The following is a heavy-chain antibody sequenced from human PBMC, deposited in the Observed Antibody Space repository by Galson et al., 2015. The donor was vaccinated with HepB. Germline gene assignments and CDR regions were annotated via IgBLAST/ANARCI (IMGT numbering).Heavy chain of an antibody. CDR2: IIPIFGTA. CDR3: ASRASNYDFWSGYYNPFDY. CDR1: GGTFSSYA. V-gene: IGHV1-69*06. D-gene: IGHD3-3*01. Sequence: SVKVSCKASGGTFSSYAISWVRQAPGQGLEWMGGIIPIFGTANYAQKFQGRVTITADKSTSTAYMELSSLRSEDTAVYYCASRASNYDFWSGYYNPFDYWGQGTLVTVSS. J-gene: IGHJ4*02.